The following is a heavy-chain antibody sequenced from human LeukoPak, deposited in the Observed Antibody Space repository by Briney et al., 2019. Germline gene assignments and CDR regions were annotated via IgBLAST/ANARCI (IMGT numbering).Heavy chain of an antibody. D-gene: IGHD3-22*01. J-gene: IGHJ6*03. CDR1: GYTFTSYG. CDR3: ARAYYYDSSGYYNIPNYYYYMDV. V-gene: IGHV1-18*01. CDR2: ISAYNGNT. Sequence: GASVKVSCKASGYTFTSYGISWVRQAPGQGLEWMGWISAYNGNTNYAQKLQGRVTMTTDTSTSTAYMELSSLRSEDTAVYYCARAYYYDSSGYYNIPNYYYYMDVWGKGTTVTISS.